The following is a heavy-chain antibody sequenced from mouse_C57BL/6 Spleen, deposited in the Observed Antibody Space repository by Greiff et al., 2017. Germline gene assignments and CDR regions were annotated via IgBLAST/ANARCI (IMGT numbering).Heavy chain of an antibody. J-gene: IGHJ1*03. CDR1: GYTFTSYW. Sequence: QVQLQQPGAELVRPGSSVKLSCKASGYTFTSYWMHWVKQRPIQGLEWIGNIDPSDSETHYNQKFKDKATLTVDKSSSTAYMQLSSLTSEDSAVYYCARGNYYFDGYFDVWGTGTTGTVSS. V-gene: IGHV1-52*01. CDR3: ARGNYYFDGYFDV. D-gene: IGHD2-4*01. CDR2: IDPSDSET.